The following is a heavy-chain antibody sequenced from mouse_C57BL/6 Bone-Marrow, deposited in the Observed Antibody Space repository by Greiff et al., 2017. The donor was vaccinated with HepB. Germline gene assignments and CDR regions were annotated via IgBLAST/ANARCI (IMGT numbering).Heavy chain of an antibody. J-gene: IGHJ2*01. Sequence: DVMLVESGGGLVQPGGSMKLSCVASGFTFSNYWMNWVRQSPEKGLEWVAQIRLKSDNYATHYAESVKGRFTISRDDSKSSVYLQMNNLRAEDTGIYYCTGRYPYFDYWGQGTTLTVSS. D-gene: IGHD2-14*01. CDR3: TGRYPYFDY. CDR2: IRLKSDNYAT. V-gene: IGHV6-3*01. CDR1: GFTFSNYW.